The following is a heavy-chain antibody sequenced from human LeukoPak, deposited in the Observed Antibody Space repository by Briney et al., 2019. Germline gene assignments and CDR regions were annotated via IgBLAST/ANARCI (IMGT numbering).Heavy chain of an antibody. CDR2: ISSASTYI. CDR3: ARNEGYCSSTSCDAYYFYMDV. Sequence: TGGSLRLSRAASGFTFSDYSMNWVRQAPGKGLEWVSSISSASTYISYADSVKGRFTISRDNAKNSLYLQMNNLRAEDTAVYYCARNEGYCSSTSCDAYYFYMDVWGKGTTVTVSS. D-gene: IGHD2-2*01. CDR1: GFTFSDYS. J-gene: IGHJ6*03. V-gene: IGHV3-21*01.